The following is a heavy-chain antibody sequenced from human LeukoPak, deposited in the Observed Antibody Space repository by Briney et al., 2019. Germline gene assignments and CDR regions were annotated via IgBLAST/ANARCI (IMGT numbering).Heavy chain of an antibody. J-gene: IGHJ4*02. CDR2: ISSSSGYI. CDR1: GFTFNSYS. CDR3: ARGSMSYFDY. Sequence: GGSLRLSCAASGFTFNSYSLNWVRQAPGKGLEWVSSISSSSGYIYYADSVKGRFTISRDNAKNSVYLQMNSLRAEDTAVYYCARGSMSYFDYWGQGTLVTVSS. V-gene: IGHV3-21*01.